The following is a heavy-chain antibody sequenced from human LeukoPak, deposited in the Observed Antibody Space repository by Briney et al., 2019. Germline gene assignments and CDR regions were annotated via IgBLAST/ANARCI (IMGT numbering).Heavy chain of an antibody. CDR1: GGSISSGGYY. J-gene: IGHJ4*02. CDR2: IYHSGST. Sequence: SETLSLTCTVSGGSISSGGYYWSWIRQPPGKGLEWIGYIYHSGSTYYNPSLKSRVTISVDRSKNQFSLKLSSVTAADTAIYYCARDHSSGWPFFDFWGQGTLVTVSS. D-gene: IGHD6-19*01. V-gene: IGHV4-30-2*01. CDR3: ARDHSSGWPFFDF.